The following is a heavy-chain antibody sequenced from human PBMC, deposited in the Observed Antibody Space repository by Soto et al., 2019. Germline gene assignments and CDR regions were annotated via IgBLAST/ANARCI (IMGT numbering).Heavy chain of an antibody. CDR1: GFTFSSSA. CDR2: ITNSGGYT. V-gene: IGHV3-23*01. CDR3: AKHQLDYYYYNMDV. Sequence: EIQLLESGGGLVQPGGSLRLSCVASGFTFSSSAMSWVRQAPGKGLEWVSVITNSGGYTKYADSVKGRFTISRDSSQNTLYLQMNSLRGDDTAVYYCAKHQLDYYYYNMDVWGQGTTVTVSS. D-gene: IGHD1-1*01. J-gene: IGHJ6*03.